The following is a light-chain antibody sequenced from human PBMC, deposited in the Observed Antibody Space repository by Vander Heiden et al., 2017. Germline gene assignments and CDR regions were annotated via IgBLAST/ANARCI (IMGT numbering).Light chain of an antibody. CDR1: SSNIGSNG. Sequence: SSLTHPPSASGTPGQRVTISCSGRSSNIGSNGVHWYQQVPGTAPKLLIYTNCQRPSGVPDRFSVSKSGTSASLAISGLQSEDEADYYCAAWDGTLNGVVFGGGTKLTVL. J-gene: IGLJ2*01. CDR2: TNC. CDR3: AAWDGTLNGVV. V-gene: IGLV1-44*01.